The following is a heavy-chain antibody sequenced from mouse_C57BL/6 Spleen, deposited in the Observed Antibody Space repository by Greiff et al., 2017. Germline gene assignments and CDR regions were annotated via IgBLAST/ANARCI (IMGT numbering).Heavy chain of an antibody. CDR2: IWSGGST. V-gene: IGHV2-2*01. CDR3: ARSYDYDVLYAMDY. Sequence: VQLVESGPGLVQPSQSLSITCTVSGFSLTSYGVHWVRQSPGKGLEWLGVIWSGGSTDYNAAFISRLSISKDNSKSQVFFKMNSLQADDTAIYYCARSYDYDVLYAMDYWGQGTSVTVSS. D-gene: IGHD2-4*01. J-gene: IGHJ4*01. CDR1: GFSLTSYG.